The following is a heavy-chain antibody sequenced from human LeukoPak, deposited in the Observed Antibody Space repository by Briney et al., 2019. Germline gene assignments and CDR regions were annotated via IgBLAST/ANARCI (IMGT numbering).Heavy chain of an antibody. CDR2: INAGNGNT. V-gene: IGHV1-3*01. D-gene: IGHD3-22*01. CDR3: ARRKITMIVSRDAFDI. J-gene: IGHJ3*02. CDR1: GYTFTSYA. Sequence: VASVKVSCKASGYTFTSYAMHWVRQAPGQRLEWMGWINAGNGNTKYSQKFQGRVTITRDTSASTAYMELSSLRSEDTAVYYCARRKITMIVSRDAFDIWGQGTMVTVSS.